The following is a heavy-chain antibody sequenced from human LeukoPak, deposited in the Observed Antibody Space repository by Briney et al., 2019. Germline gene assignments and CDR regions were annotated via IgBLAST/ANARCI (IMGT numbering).Heavy chain of an antibody. CDR2: ISGSGDST. V-gene: IGHV3-23*01. Sequence: GGSLRLSCAASGFTFSSYSMNWVRQAPGKGLEWVSGISGSGDSTYYAESVKGRFTISGDSPKNTLYLQMNSLRAEDTAVYYCTKGLASTYGYIGDYWGQGTLVTVSS. CDR3: TKGLASTYGYIGDY. D-gene: IGHD5-18*01. J-gene: IGHJ4*02. CDR1: GFTFSSYS.